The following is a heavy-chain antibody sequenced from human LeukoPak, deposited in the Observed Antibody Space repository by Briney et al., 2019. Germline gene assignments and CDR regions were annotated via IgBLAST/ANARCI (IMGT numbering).Heavy chain of an antibody. CDR1: GGSISSYY. Sequence: SETLSLTCTVSGGSISSYYWSWIRQPPGKGLEWIGEINHSGSTNYNPSLKSRVTISVDTSKNQFSLKLSSVTAADTAVYYCARGTYSGSYSNDYWGQGTLVTVSS. V-gene: IGHV4-34*01. J-gene: IGHJ4*02. CDR3: ARGTYSGSYSNDY. D-gene: IGHD1-26*01. CDR2: INHSGST.